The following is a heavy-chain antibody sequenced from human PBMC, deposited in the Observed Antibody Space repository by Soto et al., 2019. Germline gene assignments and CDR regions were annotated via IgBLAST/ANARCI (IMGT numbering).Heavy chain of an antibody. CDR2: INGGNGNT. D-gene: IGHD6-19*01. CDR1: GYTFTSYA. Sequence: QVQLVQSGAEVKKPGASVKVSCTASGYTFTSYAMHWVRQAPGQRLEWMGWINGGNGNTKYSQKLQGRVTINRDTSASTAYMELSCLRSEDTAVYYCARSGYSSGWYHWYFDFWGRGTLVTVSS. V-gene: IGHV1-3*01. CDR3: ARSGYSSGWYHWYFDF. J-gene: IGHJ2*01.